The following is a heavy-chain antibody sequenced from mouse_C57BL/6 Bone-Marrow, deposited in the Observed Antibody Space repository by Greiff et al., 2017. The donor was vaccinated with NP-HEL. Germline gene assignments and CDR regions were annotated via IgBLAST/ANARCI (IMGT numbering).Heavy chain of an antibody. J-gene: IGHJ4*01. CDR2: IWSGGRT. CDR1: GFSFTSYG. Sequence: QVHVKQSGPGLVQPSQSLSITCTVSGFSFTSYGVHWVRQSPGKGLEWVGVIWSGGRTDYNAAFISRLSISKDNSKRQVLFKRNRLQADDAAIYYCARLWSLRGAMDYWGQGTSVTVSS. V-gene: IGHV2-2*01. D-gene: IGHD1-1*02. CDR3: ARLWSLRGAMDY.